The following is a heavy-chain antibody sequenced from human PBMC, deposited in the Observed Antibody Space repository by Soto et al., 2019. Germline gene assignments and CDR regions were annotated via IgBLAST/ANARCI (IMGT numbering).Heavy chain of an antibody. CDR3: ARSMRTTVTTVSYYYYMDV. V-gene: IGHV3-64*01. J-gene: IGHJ6*03. D-gene: IGHD4-4*01. CDR2: ISSNGGST. Sequence: LRLSCAASGFTFSSYAMHWVRQAPGKGLEYVSAISSNGGSTYYANSVKGRFTISRDNSKNTLYLQMGSLRAEDMAVYYCARSMRTTVTTVSYYYYMDVWGKGTTVTVSS. CDR1: GFTFSSYA.